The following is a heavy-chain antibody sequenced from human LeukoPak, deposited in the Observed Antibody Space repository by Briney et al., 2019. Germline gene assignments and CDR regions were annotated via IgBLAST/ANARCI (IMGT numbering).Heavy chain of an antibody. Sequence: PGGPLRLSCAVSGFTVSSNYMSWVRQAPGKGLEWVSVIYSGGSAYYTDSVKGRFTFSRDNSKNTLYLQMNRLRPEDTAVYFCARDKGVSRETYLDYWGQGTLVTVSS. CDR2: IYSGGSA. CDR1: GFTVSSNY. V-gene: IGHV3-66*02. J-gene: IGHJ4*02. D-gene: IGHD3-10*01. CDR3: ARDKGVSRETYLDY.